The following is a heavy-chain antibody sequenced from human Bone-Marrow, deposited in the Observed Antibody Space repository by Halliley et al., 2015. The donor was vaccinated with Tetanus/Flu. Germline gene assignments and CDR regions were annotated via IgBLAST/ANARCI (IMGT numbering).Heavy chain of an antibody. J-gene: IGHJ4*02. D-gene: IGHD2-21*02. CDR3: ARPRAVVTPSFDY. Sequence: VSSITSSSSYIYYADAVKGRFTISRDNAKNSLYLQMNSLRAEDTAVYYCARPRAVVTPSFDYWGQGTLVTVSS. CDR2: ITSSSSYI. V-gene: IGHV3-21*01.